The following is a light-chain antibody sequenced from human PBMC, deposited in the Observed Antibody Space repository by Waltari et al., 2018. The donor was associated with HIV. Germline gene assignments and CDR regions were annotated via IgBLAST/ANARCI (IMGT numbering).Light chain of an antibody. CDR3: CSYAGSDTLV. J-gene: IGLJ3*02. Sequence: QSALTQPASVSGSPGQSITISCTGTNSDVGNYNLVSCYRQHPDKAPKLLIFEVTRRPSGVSDRFSGSKSGNTASLTISGLQAEDEADYYCCSYAGSDTLVFGGGTKLTVL. CDR2: EVT. V-gene: IGLV2-23*02. CDR1: NSDVGNYNL.